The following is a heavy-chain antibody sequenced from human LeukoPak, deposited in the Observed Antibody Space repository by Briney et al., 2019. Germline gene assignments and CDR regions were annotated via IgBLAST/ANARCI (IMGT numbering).Heavy chain of an antibody. J-gene: IGHJ5*02. D-gene: IGHD3-10*01. V-gene: IGHV3-48*03. Sequence: PGGSLRLSCAAPGFTFSSYEMNWVRQAPGKGLEWVSYISSSGSTIYYADSVKGRFTVSRDNSKNTLYLQMNSLRAEDTAVYYCAKMNIAMVRGNWFDPWGQGTLVTVSS. CDR2: ISSSGSTI. CDR1: GFTFSSYE. CDR3: AKMNIAMVRGNWFDP.